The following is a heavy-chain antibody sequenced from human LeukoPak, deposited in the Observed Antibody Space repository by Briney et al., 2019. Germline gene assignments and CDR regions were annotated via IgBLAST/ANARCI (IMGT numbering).Heavy chain of an antibody. CDR2: IYYSGST. CDR1: GGSISSYY. J-gene: IGHJ3*02. CDR3: ARDLHYAFDI. Sequence: PSETLSLTCTVSGGSISSYYWSWIRQPPGKGLEWIGYIYYSGSTNYNPSLKSRVTISVDTSKNQFSLKLSSVTAADTAVYYCARDLHYAFDIWGQGTMVTVSS. V-gene: IGHV4-59*01.